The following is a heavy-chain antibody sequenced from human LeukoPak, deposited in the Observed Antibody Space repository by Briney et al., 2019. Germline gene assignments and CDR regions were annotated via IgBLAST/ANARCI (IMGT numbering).Heavy chain of an antibody. CDR3: AMWPVARESYMGYYGMDV. J-gene: IGHJ6*02. V-gene: IGHV3-11*04. CDR2: ISSSGSTI. D-gene: IGHD1-26*01. Sequence: GGSLRLSCAASGFTFSDYYMSWIRQAPGKGLEWVSYISSSGSTIYYADSVKGRFTISRDNAKNSLYLQMNSLRAEDTAVYYCAMWPVARESYMGYYGMDVWGQGTTVTVSS. CDR1: GFTFSDYY.